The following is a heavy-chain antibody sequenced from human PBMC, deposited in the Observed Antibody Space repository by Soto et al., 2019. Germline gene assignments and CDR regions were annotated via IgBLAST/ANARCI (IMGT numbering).Heavy chain of an antibody. J-gene: IGHJ6*03. CDR1: GFTFISYA. V-gene: IGHV3-23*01. CDR2: ISGSGGTT. CDR3: AKDKCSSSCNYYYMDV. Sequence: GGSLRLSCAASGFTFISYAMSWVRQAPGKGLEWVSGISGSGGTTYYADSVRGRYTISRDNSKSTLFLQMNSLRAEDTAVYFCAKDKCSSSCNYYYMDVWAKGTTVTVSS. D-gene: IGHD2-15*01.